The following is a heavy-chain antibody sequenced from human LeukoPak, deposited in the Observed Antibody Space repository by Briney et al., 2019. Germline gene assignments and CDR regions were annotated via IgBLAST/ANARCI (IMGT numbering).Heavy chain of an antibody. V-gene: IGHV3-48*03. CDR1: GFTFSSYE. CDR2: ISSSGSTI. D-gene: IGHD2-2*01. J-gene: IGHJ4*02. Sequence: GGSLRLSCAASGFTFSSYEMNWVRQAPGKGLEWVSYISSSGSTIYYADSVKGRFTISRDNSKNSLFLQMNSLRPEDTALYYCAKDIRGSTSWYGLDYWGQGTLVTVSS. CDR3: AKDIRGSTSWYGLDY.